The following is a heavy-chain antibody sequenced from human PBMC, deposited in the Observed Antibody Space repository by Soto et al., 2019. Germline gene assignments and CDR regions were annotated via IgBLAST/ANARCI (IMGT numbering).Heavy chain of an antibody. J-gene: IGHJ4*02. V-gene: IGHV3-23*01. CDR3: AKRGEKTGRNFDC. D-gene: IGHD3-10*01. CDR2: FGSSGNT. CDR1: GFTFSNYG. Sequence: WGSLRLSCAASGFTFSNYGISWFRQAPWKWLEWVSTFGSSGNTYYADSVKGRFTISRDNSRNTLYLQMSSLRAEDTAIYYCAKRGEKTGRNFDCWGQGTLVTVSS.